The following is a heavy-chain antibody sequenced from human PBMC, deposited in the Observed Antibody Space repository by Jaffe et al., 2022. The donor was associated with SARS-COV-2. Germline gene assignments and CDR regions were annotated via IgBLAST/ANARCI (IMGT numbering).Heavy chain of an antibody. J-gene: IGHJ4*02. D-gene: IGHD1-26*01. CDR2: ISGSGGST. V-gene: IGHV3-23*01. Sequence: EVQLLESGGGLEQPGGSLRLSCAASGFTFSSHGMSWVRQAPGKGLEWVSGISGSGGSTYYADSVKGRFTISRDNSENTLYLQVNSLRAEDTAIYYCAKDQGAGNMVGVNGFDYWGQGTLVTVSS. CDR3: AKDQGAGNMVGVNGFDY. CDR1: GFTFSSHG.